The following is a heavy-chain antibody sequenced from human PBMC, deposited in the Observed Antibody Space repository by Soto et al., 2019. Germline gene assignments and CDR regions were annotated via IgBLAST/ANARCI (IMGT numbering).Heavy chain of an antibody. CDR1: GFTFSSYG. D-gene: IGHD2-15*01. CDR3: AKDVTYCSGGSCYYYYYYMDV. Sequence: VQLVESGGGVVQPGRSLRLSCAASGFTFSSYGMHWVRQAPGKGLEWVAVISYDGSNKYYADSVKGRFTISRDNSKNTLYLQMNSLRAEDTAVYYCAKDVTYCSGGSCYYYYYYMDVWGKGTTVTVSS. CDR2: ISYDGSNK. J-gene: IGHJ6*03. V-gene: IGHV3-30*18.